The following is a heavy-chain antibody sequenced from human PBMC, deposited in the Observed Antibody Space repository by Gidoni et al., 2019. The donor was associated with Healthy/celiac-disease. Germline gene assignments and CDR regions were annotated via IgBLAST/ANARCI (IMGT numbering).Heavy chain of an antibody. D-gene: IGHD3-22*01. Sequence: QVQLVQSGAEVKKPGASVKVSCKASGYTFTSYDINWVRQATGQGLEWMGWMNPNSGNTGYAQKVQGRVTMTRNTSISTAYMELSSLRSEDTAVYYCARAKYYYDSSGYYALGFDYWGQGTLVTVSS. CDR1: GYTFTSYD. CDR2: MNPNSGNT. J-gene: IGHJ4*02. V-gene: IGHV1-8*01. CDR3: ARAKYYYDSSGYYALGFDY.